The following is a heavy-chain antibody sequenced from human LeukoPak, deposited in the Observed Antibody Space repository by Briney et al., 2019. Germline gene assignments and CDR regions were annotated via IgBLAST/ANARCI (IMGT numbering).Heavy chain of an antibody. CDR2: IYYSGST. CDR1: GGSISSSSYY. J-gene: IGHJ4*02. D-gene: IGHD3-22*01. V-gene: IGHV4-39*01. CDR3: ARHMTDYYDSSGYHPFDY. Sequence: SETLSLTCTVSGGSISSSSYYWGWIRQPPGKGLEWIGSIYYSGSTYYNPSLKSRVTISVDTSKNQFSLKLSSVTAADTAVYYCARHMTDYYDSSGYHPFDYWGQGTLVTVSS.